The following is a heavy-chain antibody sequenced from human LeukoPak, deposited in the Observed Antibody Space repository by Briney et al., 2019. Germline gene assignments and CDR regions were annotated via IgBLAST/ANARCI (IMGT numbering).Heavy chain of an antibody. CDR2: INWNGGSI. D-gene: IGHD3/OR15-3a*01. V-gene: IGHV3-20*04. Sequence: PGGSLRLSCAASGFTFDDYGMSWVRQAPGKGLGWVSGINWNGGSIGYADSVKGRFTISRDNAKNSLYLQMNSLRAEDTALYYCARGWTSLDAFDIWGQGTMVTVSS. CDR3: ARGWTSLDAFDI. CDR1: GFTFDDYG. J-gene: IGHJ3*02.